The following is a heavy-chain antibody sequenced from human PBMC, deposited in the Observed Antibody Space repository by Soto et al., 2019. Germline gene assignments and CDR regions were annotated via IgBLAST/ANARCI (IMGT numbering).Heavy chain of an antibody. CDR1: GFTFSSYA. J-gene: IGHJ6*02. Sequence: PGGSLRLSCAASGFTFSSYAMSWVRQAPGKGLEWVSAISGSGGSTYYADSVKGRFTISRDNSKNTLYLQMNSLRAEDTAVYYCAKGGDYGSGKMVSYYYGMDVWGQGTTVTVSS. V-gene: IGHV3-23*01. CDR2: ISGSGGST. D-gene: IGHD3-10*01. CDR3: AKGGDYGSGKMVSYYYGMDV.